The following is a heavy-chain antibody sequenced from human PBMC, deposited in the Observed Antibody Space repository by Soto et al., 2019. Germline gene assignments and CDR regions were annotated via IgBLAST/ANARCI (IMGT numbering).Heavy chain of an antibody. J-gene: IGHJ4*02. V-gene: IGHV3-64*01. Sequence: EVQLVESGGGLVQPGGSLRLSCAASGVTVSNYAMHWVRQAPGRGLQYVSAITSDGTGTYYASSVKGRFTISRDNSRDTLCLQMGSLRTDDMAVYYCARGDDYGGKRPYDSWGQGTLVTVSS. CDR3: ARGDDYGGKRPYDS. CDR1: GVTVSNYA. CDR2: ITSDGTGT. D-gene: IGHD4-17*01.